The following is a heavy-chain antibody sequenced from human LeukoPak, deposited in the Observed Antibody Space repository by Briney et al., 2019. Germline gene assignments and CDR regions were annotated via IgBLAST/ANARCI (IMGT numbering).Heavy chain of an antibody. V-gene: IGHV3-30*02. CDR3: AKDGNYYDSSGHLDY. J-gene: IGHJ4*02. CDR1: GFTFSSYG. D-gene: IGHD3-22*01. CDR2: IRYDGSNK. Sequence: GGSLRLSCAASGFTFSSYGMHWVRQAPGKGLEWVAFIRYDGSNKYYADSVKGRFTISRDNSKNTLYLQMNSLRAEDTAMYYCAKDGNYYDSSGHLDYWGQGTLVTVSS.